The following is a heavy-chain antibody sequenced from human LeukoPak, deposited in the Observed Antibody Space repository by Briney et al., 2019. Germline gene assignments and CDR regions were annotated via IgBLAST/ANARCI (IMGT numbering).Heavy chain of an antibody. CDR1: GYTFTGFY. V-gene: IGHV1-2*02. J-gene: IGHJ6*02. Sequence: ASVKVSCKASGYTFTGFYMHWVRQAPGQGLEWMGWINPNSGGTNYAQKFQGRVTMTRDTSISTAYMELSRLRSDDTAVYYCARLGEDYYYGMDVWGQGTTVTVSS. CDR3: ARLGEDYYYGMDV. CDR2: INPNSGGT.